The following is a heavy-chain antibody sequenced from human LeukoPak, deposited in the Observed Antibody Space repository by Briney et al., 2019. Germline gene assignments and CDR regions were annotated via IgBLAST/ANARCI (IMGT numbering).Heavy chain of an antibody. Sequence: PGGSLRLSCAASGFTFSSYAMSWVRQAPGKGLEWVSAISGSGGSTYYADSVKGRFTISRDNSKNTLYLQMNSLRAEDTAVYYCAKGVAAAGVPIDDAFDIWGQGTMVTVSS. J-gene: IGHJ3*02. CDR3: AKGVAAAGVPIDDAFDI. CDR2: ISGSGGST. CDR1: GFTFSSYA. V-gene: IGHV3-23*01. D-gene: IGHD6-13*01.